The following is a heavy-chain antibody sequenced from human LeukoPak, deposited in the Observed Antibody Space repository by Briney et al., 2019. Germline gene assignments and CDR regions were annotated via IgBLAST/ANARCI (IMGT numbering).Heavy chain of an antibody. V-gene: IGHV3-66*01. J-gene: IGHJ2*01. CDR3: ARDPSGHWYFDL. Sequence: GGSLRLSCAASGFTVSSNYMGWVRQAPGKGLEWVSVIYSGGNTHSADSVKGRFTISRDNSKNTLYLQMNSLRAEDTAVYYCARDPSGHWYFDLWGRGTLVTVSS. D-gene: IGHD7-27*01. CDR1: GFTVSSNY. CDR2: IYSGGNT.